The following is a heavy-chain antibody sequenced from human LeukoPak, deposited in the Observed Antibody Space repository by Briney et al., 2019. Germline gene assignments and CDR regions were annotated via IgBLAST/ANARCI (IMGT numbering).Heavy chain of an antibody. V-gene: IGHV3-7*03. Sequence: GGSLRLSCAASGFAFSSYWMSWVRQAPGKWLEWVANIKQDGSEKYYVDSVKGRFTISRDNAKNSLYLQMNSLRVEDTAVYYRARDGDYPIDYWGQGTLVTVSS. CDR3: ARDGDYPIDY. J-gene: IGHJ4*02. CDR1: GFAFSSYW. CDR2: IKQDGSEK. D-gene: IGHD4-17*01.